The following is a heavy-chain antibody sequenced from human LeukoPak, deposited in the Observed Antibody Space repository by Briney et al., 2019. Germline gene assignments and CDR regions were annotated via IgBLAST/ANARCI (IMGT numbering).Heavy chain of an antibody. CDR1: GITLMSYT. D-gene: IGHD3-22*01. J-gene: IGHJ6*02. CDR3: ALEPGLSRGAVYAMDV. Sequence: GGSLRLSCSASGITLMSYTIHWLRRAPGRGLEWLTLVLDNTDFAYHADSVKGRFIISRDTSKNVVYLQMNSLRPEDTAVYYCALEPGLSRGAVYAMDVWGQGTTVTVSS. V-gene: IGHV3-30-3*01. CDR2: VLDNTDFA.